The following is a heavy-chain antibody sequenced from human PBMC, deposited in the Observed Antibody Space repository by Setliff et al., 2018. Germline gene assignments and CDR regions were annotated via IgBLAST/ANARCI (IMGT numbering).Heavy chain of an antibody. CDR2: ISIYTGNT. D-gene: IGHD2-2*01. V-gene: IGHV1-18*01. Sequence: ASVKVSCKASGYTFSSYGITWVRQAPGQGLEWMGWISIYTGNTNYAQKLQGRVTMTTDTSTSTAYLELRSLTSDDTAVYYCSRLVRYCTRTTCQRASGAELWGQGSLVTVSS. CDR3: SRLVRYCTRTTCQRASGAEL. J-gene: IGHJ4*02. CDR1: GYTFSSYG.